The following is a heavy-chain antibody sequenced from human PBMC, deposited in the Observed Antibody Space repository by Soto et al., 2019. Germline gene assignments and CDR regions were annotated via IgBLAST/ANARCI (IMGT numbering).Heavy chain of an antibody. J-gene: IGHJ5*02. CDR1: GFTFSSYG. CDR2: IWYDGSNK. V-gene: IGHV3-33*01. Sequence: QVQLVESGGGVVQPGRSLRLSCAASGFTFSSYGMHWVRQAPGKGLAWVAVIWYDGSNKYYADSVKGRFTISRGNSKSLLYLQISSLGAEDTAVFYCASDKSLNCFDPWGEVTLVIVSS. CDR3: ASDKSLNCFDP.